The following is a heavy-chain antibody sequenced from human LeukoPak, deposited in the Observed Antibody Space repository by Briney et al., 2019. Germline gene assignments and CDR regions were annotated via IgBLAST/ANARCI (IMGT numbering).Heavy chain of an antibody. D-gene: IGHD2-8*02. V-gene: IGHV3-23*01. CDR2: ISGSDGAT. CDR1: GFTFSAYG. CDR3: AKDMRGVVLVPRAYYFDS. J-gene: IGHJ4*02. Sequence: GWSLRLSCVGSGFTFSAYGMSWVRQAPGKGLESVSSISGSDGATSYADSVKGRFTISRDNSKNTLYLQMNSLRAEDTAVYYCAKDMRGVVLVPRAYYFDSWGQGTLVTVSS.